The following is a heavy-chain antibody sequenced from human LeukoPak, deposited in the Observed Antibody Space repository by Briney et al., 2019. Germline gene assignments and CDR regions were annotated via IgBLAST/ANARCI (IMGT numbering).Heavy chain of an antibody. D-gene: IGHD4-4*01. V-gene: IGHV1-69*04. J-gene: IGHJ4*02. CDR2: IIPILGIA. CDR1: GGTFSSYA. CDR3: ARDSGSNYAFDY. Sequence: ASVKVSCKASGGTFSSYAISWVRQAPGQGPEWMGRIIPILGIANYAQKFQGRVTITADKSTSTAYMELSSLRSEDTAVYYCARDSGSNYAFDYWGQGTLVTVSP.